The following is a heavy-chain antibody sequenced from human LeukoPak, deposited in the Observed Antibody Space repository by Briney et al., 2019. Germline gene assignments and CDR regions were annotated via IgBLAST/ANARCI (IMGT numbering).Heavy chain of an antibody. CDR1: GGTFSSYA. J-gene: IGHJ4*02. Sequence: SVKVSCKASGGTFSSYAISWVRQAPGQGLEWMGRIIPILDIANYAQKFQGRVTITADKSTSTAYMELSSLRSEDTAVYYCARAEGSGWFDYWGQGTLVTVSS. V-gene: IGHV1-69*04. D-gene: IGHD6-19*01. CDR3: ARAEGSGWFDY. CDR2: IIPILDIA.